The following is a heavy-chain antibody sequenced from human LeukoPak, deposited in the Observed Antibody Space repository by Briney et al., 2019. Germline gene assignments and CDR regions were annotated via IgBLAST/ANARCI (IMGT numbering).Heavy chain of an antibody. D-gene: IGHD5-24*01. V-gene: IGHV3-7*01. J-gene: IGHJ6*02. CDR1: GFTFSSYW. Sequence: GGSLRLSCAASGFTFSSYWMSWVRQAPGKGLEWVANIKQDGSEKYYVDSVKGRFTISRDNAKNSLYLQMNSLRAEDTAVYYCARDFREMAHYYYGMDVWGQGPTVTVSS. CDR3: ARDFREMAHYYYGMDV. CDR2: IKQDGSEK.